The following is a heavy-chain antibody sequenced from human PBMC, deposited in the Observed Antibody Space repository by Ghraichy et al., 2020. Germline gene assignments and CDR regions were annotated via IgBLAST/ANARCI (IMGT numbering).Heavy chain of an antibody. CDR2: IIPIFGTA. CDR3: ARGDPAPVVTATDAFDI. J-gene: IGHJ3*02. CDR1: GGTFSSYA. V-gene: IGHV1-69*13. D-gene: IGHD2-21*02. Sequence: SVKVSCKASGGTFSSYAISWVRQAPGQGLEWMGGIIPIFGTANYAQKFQGRVTITADESTSTAYMELSSLRSEDTAVYYCARGDPAPVVTATDAFDIWGQGTMVTVSS.